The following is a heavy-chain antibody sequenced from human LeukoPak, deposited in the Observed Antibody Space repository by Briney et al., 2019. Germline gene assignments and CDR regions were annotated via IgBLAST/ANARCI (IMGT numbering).Heavy chain of an antibody. CDR2: INHNSGGT. CDR1: GYTFTGYY. CDR3: AREQLGSGGSSDAFDAFDI. J-gene: IGHJ3*02. V-gene: IGHV1-2*06. Sequence: ASVKVSCKASGYTFTGYYMHWVRQAPGQGLEWMGRINHNSGGTNYAQKFQGRVTMTRDTSISTAYMELSRLRSDDTAVYYCAREQLGSGGSSDAFDAFDIWGQGTMVTVSS. D-gene: IGHD2-15*01.